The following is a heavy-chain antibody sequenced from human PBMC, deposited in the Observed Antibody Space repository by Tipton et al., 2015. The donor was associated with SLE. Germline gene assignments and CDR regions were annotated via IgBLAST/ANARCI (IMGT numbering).Heavy chain of an antibody. CDR3: ARDRLYTTSWLRFDY. V-gene: IGHV3-33*01. J-gene: IGHJ4*02. D-gene: IGHD5-18*01. CDR1: GFTFSNYA. Sequence: SLRLSCAASGFTFSNYAMHWVRQAPGKGLEWVAVIWYDGSNEYYTDSVKGRFTISRDNSKSTLYLQMDSLRAEDTAVYYCARDRLYTTSWLRFDYWGQGALVTVSA. CDR2: IWYDGSNE.